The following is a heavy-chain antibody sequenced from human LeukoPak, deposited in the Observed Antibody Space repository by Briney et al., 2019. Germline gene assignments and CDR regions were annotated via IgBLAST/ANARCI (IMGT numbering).Heavy chain of an antibody. D-gene: IGHD5-24*01. CDR1: GYSFSSYA. CDR2: ISTDNGNT. J-gene: IGHJ4*02. CDR3: ARDYDGYRPYYFDY. V-gene: IGHV1-18*01. Sequence: ASVKVSCKASGYSFSSYAISWVRQAPGQGLEWMGWISTDNGNTNYAQKFQGRVTMTTDTSTSTAYMELRNLRSDDTAVYFCARDYDGYRPYYFDYWGQGTLVTVSS.